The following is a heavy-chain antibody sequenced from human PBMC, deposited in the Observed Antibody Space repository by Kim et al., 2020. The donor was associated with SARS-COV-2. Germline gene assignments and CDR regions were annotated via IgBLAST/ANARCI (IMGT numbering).Heavy chain of an antibody. CDR1: GYTFTSYG. J-gene: IGHJ4*02. Sequence: ASVKVSCKASGYTFTSYGISWVRQAPGQGLEWMGWISAYNGNTNYAQKLQGRVTMTTDTSTSTAYMELRSLRSDDTAVYYCAKVGGPYYDILTGYYNVMGCWGQGTLDTVSS. V-gene: IGHV1-18*01. CDR3: AKVGGPYYDILTGYYNVMGC. CDR2: ISAYNGNT. D-gene: IGHD3-9*01.